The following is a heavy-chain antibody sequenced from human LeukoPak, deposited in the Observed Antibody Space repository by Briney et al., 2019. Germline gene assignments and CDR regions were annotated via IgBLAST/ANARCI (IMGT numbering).Heavy chain of an antibody. D-gene: IGHD4-17*01. CDR2: IYSGGST. CDR3: ARRAGEYSHPYDY. Sequence: GGSLRLSCAASGFTFSSYAMHWVRQAPGKGLEWVSVIYSGGSTYYADSVKGRFTISRDNSKNTLYLQMNSLRADDTAVYYCARRAGEYSHPYDYWGQGTLVTVSS. V-gene: IGHV3-53*01. CDR1: GFTFSSYA. J-gene: IGHJ4*02.